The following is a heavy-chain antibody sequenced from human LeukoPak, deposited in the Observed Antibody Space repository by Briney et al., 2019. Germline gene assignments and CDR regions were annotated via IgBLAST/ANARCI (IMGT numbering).Heavy chain of an antibody. D-gene: IGHD5-12*01. CDR1: GGTFSSYA. Sequence: SVKVSCTASGGTFSSYAISWVRQAPGQGLEWMGGIIPIFGTANYAQKFQGRVTITADESTSTAYMELSSLRSEDTAVYYCARGYSGSYYYYGMDVWGQGTTVTDSS. CDR3: ARGYSGSYYYYGMDV. V-gene: IGHV1-69*13. CDR2: IIPIFGTA. J-gene: IGHJ6*02.